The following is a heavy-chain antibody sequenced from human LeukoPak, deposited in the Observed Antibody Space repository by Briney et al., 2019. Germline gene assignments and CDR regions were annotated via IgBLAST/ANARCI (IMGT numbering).Heavy chain of an antibody. J-gene: IGHJ4*02. D-gene: IGHD3/OR15-3a*01. Sequence: GGSLRLSCAASGFTFSSYAMSWVRQAPGKGLEWVSSISGSSTYIYYADSVRGRFTISRDNAKNSLYLQMNSLRAEDTALYYCVRGDWSFFDYWGQGTLVTVPS. CDR1: GFTFSSYA. V-gene: IGHV3-21*01. CDR2: ISGSSTYI. CDR3: VRGDWSFFDY.